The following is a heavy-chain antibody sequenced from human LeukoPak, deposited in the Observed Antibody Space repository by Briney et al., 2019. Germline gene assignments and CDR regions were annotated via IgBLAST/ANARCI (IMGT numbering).Heavy chain of an antibody. J-gene: IGHJ5*02. Sequence: ASVKVSCKASGYTFTSYDINWVRQATGQGLEWMGWMNPNSGNTGYAQKFQGRVTMTRNTSISTAYMEPSSLRSEDTAVYYCARTDYDILTGYIWFDPWGQGTLVTVSS. CDR3: ARTDYDILTGYIWFDP. CDR2: MNPNSGNT. CDR1: GYTFTSYD. D-gene: IGHD3-9*01. V-gene: IGHV1-8*01.